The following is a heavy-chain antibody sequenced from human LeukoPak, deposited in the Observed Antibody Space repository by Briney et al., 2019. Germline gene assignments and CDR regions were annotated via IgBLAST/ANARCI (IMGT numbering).Heavy chain of an antibody. D-gene: IGHD3-16*01. CDR2: IIPIFGTA. CDR3: ARGSYDYVWGSPTPYYFDY. V-gene: IGHV1-69*05. J-gene: IGHJ4*02. CDR1: GGTFSSYA. Sequence: SVKVSCKASGGTFSSYAISWVRQAPGQGLGWMGRIIPIFGTANYAQKFQGRVTITTDESTSTAYMELSSLRSEDTAVCYCARGSYDYVWGSPTPYYFDYWGQGTLVTVSS.